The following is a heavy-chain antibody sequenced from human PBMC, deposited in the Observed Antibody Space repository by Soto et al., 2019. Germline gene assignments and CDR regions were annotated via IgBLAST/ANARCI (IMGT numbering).Heavy chain of an antibody. V-gene: IGHV3-11*01. CDR3: ERDLGYYDSSGYFDY. D-gene: IGHD3-22*01. CDR2: ISSSDTII. J-gene: IGHJ4*02. CDR1: GFTFSDYY. Sequence: GSLRFACSASGFTFSDYYMSWIRQAPGKGLEWVSYISSSDTIISYADSVKVRFTISRDNAKNSLYLQMNSLRAEDTAVYYCERDLGYYDSSGYFDYWVQGTLVTVYS.